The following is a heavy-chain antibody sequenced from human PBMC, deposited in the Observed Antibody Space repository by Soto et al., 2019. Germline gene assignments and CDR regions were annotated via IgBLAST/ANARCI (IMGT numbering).Heavy chain of an antibody. CDR1: GGSISSSSYH. V-gene: IGHV4-39*01. D-gene: IGHD3-10*01. CDR3: ARTYYYRSGTYFAWFDP. Sequence: SETLSLTCTVSGGSISSSSYHWGWIRQPPGKGLEWIGSIHYSGNTYYNPSLKSRVSMSVDTSKNQFSLELSSVTAADTAVYFCARTYYYRSGTYFAWFDPWGQGTLVT. CDR2: IHYSGNT. J-gene: IGHJ5*02.